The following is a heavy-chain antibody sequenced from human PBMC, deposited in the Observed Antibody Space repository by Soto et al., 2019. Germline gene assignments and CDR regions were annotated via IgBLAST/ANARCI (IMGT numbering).Heavy chain of an antibody. Sequence: GGSLRLSCAASGFTFSSYGMHWVRQAPGKGLEWVAVIWYDGSNKYYADFVKGRFTISRDNSKNTLYLQMNSLRAEDKAVYYCARDVQGYCSGGSCPGWFDPWGQGTLVTVSS. CDR3: ARDVQGYCSGGSCPGWFDP. J-gene: IGHJ5*02. D-gene: IGHD2-15*01. CDR1: GFTFSSYG. V-gene: IGHV3-33*01. CDR2: IWYDGSNK.